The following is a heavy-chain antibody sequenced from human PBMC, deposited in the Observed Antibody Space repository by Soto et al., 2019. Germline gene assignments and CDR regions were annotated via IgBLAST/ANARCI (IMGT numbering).Heavy chain of an antibody. D-gene: IGHD3-16*01. CDR3: ARDRAYGSLDY. J-gene: IGHJ4*02. CDR1: GGSFISDS. V-gene: IGHV1-69*08. Sequence: QVRLVQSGAEVKKPGSSMKVSCKASGGSFISDSMTWVRQAPGQGLEWMGRILPLFAKTTYAQQFQGRVTITADKATSTVYLELNSLTSQDTAVYYCARDRAYGSLDYWGQGTLVAVSS. CDR2: ILPLFAKT.